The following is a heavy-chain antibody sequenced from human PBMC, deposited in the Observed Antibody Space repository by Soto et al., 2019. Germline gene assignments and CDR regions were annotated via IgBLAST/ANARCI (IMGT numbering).Heavy chain of an antibody. J-gene: IGHJ4*02. CDR1: GFSLSTSGVG. CDR3: AHTTYYYDSSGHGRDYFDY. Sequence: QITLKESGPTLVKPTQTLTLTCTFSGFSLSTSGVGVGWIRQPPGKALEWLALIYWDDDKRYSPSLKSRLTITKATSNNPVVLTMTNMDPVDTATYYCAHTTYYYDSSGHGRDYFDYWGQGTLVTVSS. D-gene: IGHD3-22*01. V-gene: IGHV2-5*02. CDR2: IYWDDDK.